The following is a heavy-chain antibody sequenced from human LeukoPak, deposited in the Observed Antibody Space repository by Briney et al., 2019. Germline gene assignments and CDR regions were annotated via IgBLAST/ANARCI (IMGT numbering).Heavy chain of an antibody. CDR3: ARVPVGVGSGSYWGNWFDP. CDR2: INSDGSST. Sequence: GGSLRLSCAASGFTFSSYWMHWVRQAPGKGLVWVSRINSDGSSTSYADSVKGRFAISRDNAKNTLYLQMNSLRAEDTAVYYCARVPVGVGSGSYWGNWFDPWGQGTLVTVSS. J-gene: IGHJ5*02. V-gene: IGHV3-74*01. D-gene: IGHD3-10*01. CDR1: GFTFSSYW.